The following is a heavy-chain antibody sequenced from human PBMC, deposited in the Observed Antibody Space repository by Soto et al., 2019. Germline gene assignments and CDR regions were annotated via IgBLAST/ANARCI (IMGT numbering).Heavy chain of an antibody. Sequence: EVQLLESGGGLVLPGGSLRLSCAASGFTFSSYAMSWVRQAPGKGLEWVSAISGSGGSTYYADSVKGRFTISRDNSKNTLYLQMNSLRAEDTAVYYCVTHGDYVFDYWGQGTLVTVSS. V-gene: IGHV3-23*01. CDR2: ISGSGGST. J-gene: IGHJ4*02. D-gene: IGHD4-17*01. CDR1: GFTFSSYA. CDR3: VTHGDYVFDY.